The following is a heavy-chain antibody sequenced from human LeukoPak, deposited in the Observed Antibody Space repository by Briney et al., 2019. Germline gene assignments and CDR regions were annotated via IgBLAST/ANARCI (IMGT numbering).Heavy chain of an antibody. J-gene: IGHJ4*02. Sequence: GGSLRLSCGVSGITLSNYGMSWVRQAPGKGLEWVAGLSGSAGGSNYADSVKGRFAISRDNSKNTLFLQMDRLRAEDTAVYFCAKRGVVVRVFLVGFHKEAYYFDSWGQGAQVTVSS. V-gene: IGHV3-23*01. D-gene: IGHD3-16*02. CDR1: GITLSNYG. CDR2: LSGSAGGS. CDR3: AKRGVVVRVFLVGFHKEAYYFDS.